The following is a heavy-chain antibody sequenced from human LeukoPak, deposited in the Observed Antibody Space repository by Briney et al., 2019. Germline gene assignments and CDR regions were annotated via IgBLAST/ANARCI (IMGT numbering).Heavy chain of an antibody. CDR3: ARQRIAARRVFDY. CDR1: GGSFSGYY. Sequence: SETLSLTCAVYGGSFSGYYWSWIRQPPGKGLEWIGEINHSGSTNYNPSLKSRVTISVDTSKNQFSLKLSSVTAADTAVYYCARQRIAARRVFDYWGQGTLVTVSS. J-gene: IGHJ4*02. V-gene: IGHV4-34*01. CDR2: INHSGST. D-gene: IGHD6-6*01.